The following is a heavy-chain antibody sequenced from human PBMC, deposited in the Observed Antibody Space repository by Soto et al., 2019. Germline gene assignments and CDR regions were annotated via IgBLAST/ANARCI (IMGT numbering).Heavy chain of an antibody. V-gene: IGHV4-34*01. CDR2: INHSGST. J-gene: IGHJ4*02. CDR3: ASGMKQLVDY. D-gene: IGHD6-6*01. Sequence: SETLSLTCAVYGGSFSGYYWSWIRQPPGKGLEWIGEINHSGSTNYNPSLKSRVTISVDTSKNQFSLKLSSVTAADTAVYYCASGMKQLVDYWGQGTLVTVSS. CDR1: GGSFSGYY.